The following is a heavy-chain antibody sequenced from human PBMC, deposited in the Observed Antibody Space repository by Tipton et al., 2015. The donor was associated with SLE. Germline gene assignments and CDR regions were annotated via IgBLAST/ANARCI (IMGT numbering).Heavy chain of an antibody. CDR2: IKQDGTEK. CDR3: MPRQVDLDH. D-gene: IGHD2-15*01. Sequence: SLRLSCSASGFTFSSYWMYWVRQAPGKGLEWVANIKQDGTEKYYVDSVRGRFTISRDNAKKSLYLQMNSLRAEDTAVYYCMPRQVDLDHWGQGTLVSVSS. J-gene: IGHJ4*02. V-gene: IGHV3-7*01. CDR1: GFTFSSYW.